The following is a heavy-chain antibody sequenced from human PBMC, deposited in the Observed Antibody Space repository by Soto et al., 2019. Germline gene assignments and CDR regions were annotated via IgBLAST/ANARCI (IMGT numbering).Heavy chain of an antibody. J-gene: IGHJ3*02. Sequence: QVQLVESGGGVVQPGRSLRLSCAASGFTFSSYGMHWVRQAPGKGLEWVAVIWYDGSNEYYPDSVKGRFTISRDNSKNTLYLQMNSLRAEDTAVYYCARRYSYGSSYAFDIWGQGTMVTVSS. CDR1: GFTFSSYG. V-gene: IGHV3-33*01. D-gene: IGHD5-18*01. CDR3: ARRYSYGSSYAFDI. CDR2: IWYDGSNE.